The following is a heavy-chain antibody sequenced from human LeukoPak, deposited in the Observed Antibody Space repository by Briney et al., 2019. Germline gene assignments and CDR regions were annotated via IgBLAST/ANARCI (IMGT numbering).Heavy chain of an antibody. CDR1: GGSISSGSYY. D-gene: IGHD3-22*01. CDR2: IYTSGST. CDR3: AREFYYDSSGYHSVYFDY. Sequence: SETLSLTCTVSGGSISSGSYYWSWIRQPAGKGLEWIGRIYTSGSTNYNPSLKSRVTISVDTSKNQFSLKLSSVTAADTAVYYCAREFYYDSSGYHSVYFDYWGQGTLVTVSS. J-gene: IGHJ4*02. V-gene: IGHV4-61*02.